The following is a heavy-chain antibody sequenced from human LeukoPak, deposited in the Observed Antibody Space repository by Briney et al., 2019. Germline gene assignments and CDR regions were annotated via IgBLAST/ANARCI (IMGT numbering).Heavy chain of an antibody. V-gene: IGHV4-4*02. CDR1: GASISSNIW. J-gene: IGHJ6*02. CDR3: ARHSSSGSRYYYGMDV. D-gene: IGHD3-22*01. Sequence: PSGTPSLTCAVSGASISSNIWWSWVRQPPGKGLELIGEIHHSGSTNYNPSLKSRVTISVDTSKNQFSLKLSSVTAADTAVYYCARHSSSGSRYYYGMDVWGQGTTVTVSS. CDR2: IHHSGST.